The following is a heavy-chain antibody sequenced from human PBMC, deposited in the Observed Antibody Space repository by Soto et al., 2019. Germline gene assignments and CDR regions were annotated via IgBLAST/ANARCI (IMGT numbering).Heavy chain of an antibody. CDR3: ARSIRGPRRFNGRDV. D-gene: IGHD1-20*01. V-gene: IGHV2-70*13. CDR1: GFSLTSPGMC. Sequence: SGPTLVNPTETLTLTCTFSGFSLTSPGMCVSWIRQSPGKALEWLALIERDDDDKYYSTSLKTRLTISKDTRKNQVVLTMANMEPADTATYYCARSIRGPRRFNGRDVWAKGPRSPSP. J-gene: IGHJ6*02. CDR2: IERDDDDK.